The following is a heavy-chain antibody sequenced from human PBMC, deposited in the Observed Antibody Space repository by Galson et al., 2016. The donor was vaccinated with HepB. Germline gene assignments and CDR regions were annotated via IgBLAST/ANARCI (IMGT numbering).Heavy chain of an antibody. CDR1: GYTFSNYA. CDR2: INADNDDT. D-gene: IGHD2-2*01. V-gene: IGHV1-3*01. Sequence: SVKVSCKASGYTFSNYAIHWIRQAPGQRLEWMGWINADNDDTKYSHDFQARVTISSDTSASTVYMELSSLRSEDTAVYYCARSSRAAMFAYFDFWGQGTLVPVPS. J-gene: IGHJ4*02. CDR3: ARSSRAAMFAYFDF.